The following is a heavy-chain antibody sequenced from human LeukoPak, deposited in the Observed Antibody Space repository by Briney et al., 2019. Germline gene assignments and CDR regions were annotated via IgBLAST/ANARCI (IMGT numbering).Heavy chain of an antibody. CDR1: GGSIRSGDYY. CDR2: IYSSGST. CDR3: ARRNYYASSWYFDL. D-gene: IGHD3-10*01. Sequence: PSETLSLTCTVSGGSIRSGDYYWSWIRQPPGKGLESIGYIYSSGSTYYSPSLKSRIAMSIDTSKNQFSLKLSSVTAADTATYYSARRNYYASSWYFDLWGRGTLVTVSS. J-gene: IGHJ2*01. V-gene: IGHV4-30-4*08.